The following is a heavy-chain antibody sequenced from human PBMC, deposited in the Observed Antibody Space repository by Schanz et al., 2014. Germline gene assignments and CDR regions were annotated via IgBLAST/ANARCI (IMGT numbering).Heavy chain of an antibody. D-gene: IGHD1-20*01. V-gene: IGHV3-15*01. CDR1: GFTSSNAW. CDR2: IKTKTDGGTT. Sequence: EVQLLESGGGFVKPGGSLRLSCAASGFTSSNAWMSWVRQAPGKGLEWVGRIKTKTDGGTTDYAAPVKGRFTISRDDSTNTLYLQMNSLRTEDTAVYYCATAVRVTGFDYWGQGTLVTVSS. J-gene: IGHJ4*02. CDR3: ATAVRVTGFDY.